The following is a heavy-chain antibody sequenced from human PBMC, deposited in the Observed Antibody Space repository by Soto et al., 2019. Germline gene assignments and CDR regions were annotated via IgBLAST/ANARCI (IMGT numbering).Heavy chain of an antibody. V-gene: IGHV4-4*02. CDR1: GGSISSSNW. CDR2: IYHSGST. J-gene: IGHJ6*02. D-gene: IGHD3-3*02. CDR3: ARVGLAAVFYYYGMDV. Sequence: PSETLSLTCAVSGGSISSSNWWSWVRQPPGKGLEWIGEIYHSGSTNYNPSLKSRVTISVDKSKNQFSLKLSSVTAADTAVYYCARVGLAAVFYYYGMDVWGQGTTVTVSS.